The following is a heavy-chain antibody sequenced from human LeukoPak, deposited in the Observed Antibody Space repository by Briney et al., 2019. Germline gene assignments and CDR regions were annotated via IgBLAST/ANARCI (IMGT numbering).Heavy chain of an antibody. D-gene: IGHD3-9*01. CDR1: GGSISSYY. CDR3: ATAWYYDILTGYSDDAFDI. CDR2: IYYSGST. V-gene: IGHV4-59*01. Sequence: SETLSLTCTVSGGSISSYYWSWIRQPPGKGLEWIGYIYYSGSTNYNPSLKSRVTISVDTSKNQFSLKLSSVTAVDTAVYYCATAWYYDILTGYSDDAFDIWGQGTMVTVSS. J-gene: IGHJ3*02.